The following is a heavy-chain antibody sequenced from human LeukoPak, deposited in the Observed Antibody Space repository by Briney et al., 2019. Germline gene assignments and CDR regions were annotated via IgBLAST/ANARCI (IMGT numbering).Heavy chain of an antibody. J-gene: IGHJ4*02. CDR1: GGSFSGYY. CDR2: IYYSGST. Sequence: PSETLSLTCAVYGGSFSGYYWSWIRQPPGKGLEWIGYIYYSGSTNYNPSLKSRVTISVDTSKNQFSLKLSSVTAADTAVYYCARARPNPYDFWSGYPGGFDYWGQGTLVTVSS. V-gene: IGHV4-59*01. CDR3: ARARPNPYDFWSGYPGGFDY. D-gene: IGHD3-3*01.